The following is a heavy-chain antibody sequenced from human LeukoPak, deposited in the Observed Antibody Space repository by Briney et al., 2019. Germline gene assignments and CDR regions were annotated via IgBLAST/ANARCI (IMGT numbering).Heavy chain of an antibody. CDR3: AKDAAKVVTPPGIVDY. CDR2: IRYDGGNK. Sequence: GGSLRLSCAASGFTFSRYGMHWVRQAPGKGLEWVAFIRYDGGNKYYADSVKGRFIISRDNSKNTLYLQMNSLRAEDTAVYYCAKDAAKVVTPPGIVDYWGQGTLVTVSS. V-gene: IGHV3-30*02. D-gene: IGHD4-23*01. J-gene: IGHJ4*02. CDR1: GFTFSRYG.